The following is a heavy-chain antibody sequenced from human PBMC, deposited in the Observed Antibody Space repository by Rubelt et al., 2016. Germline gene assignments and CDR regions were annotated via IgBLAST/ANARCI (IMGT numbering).Heavy chain of an antibody. D-gene: IGHD2-21*01. J-gene: IGHJ5*02. CDR2: ISYDGSNK. CDR3: ARDSGGAGDP. V-gene: IGHV3-30*09. CDR1: GFTFSSYA. Sequence: QVQLVESGGGVVQPGRSLRLSCAASGFTFSSYAMHWVRQAPGKGLEWVAVISYDGSNKYYADSVKGRFAIYRHNSKNTLYLQMNSLRAEDTAVYYCARDSGGAGDPWGQGTLVTVSS.